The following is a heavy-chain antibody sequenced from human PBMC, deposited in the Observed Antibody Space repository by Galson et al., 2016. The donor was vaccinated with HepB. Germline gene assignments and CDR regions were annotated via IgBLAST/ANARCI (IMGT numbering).Heavy chain of an antibody. Sequence: SLRLSCAASGFTFADHAMSWVRQAPGKGLEWVGFIRSKAYGGTTEDAASVKGRFTISRDDSKSIAYLQMNSLKTEDTAVYFCTRDFSLLGTTAGLFWDYRGQGTLVTVSS. V-gene: IGHV3-49*04. J-gene: IGHJ4*02. D-gene: IGHD1-7*01. CDR1: GFTFADHA. CDR2: IRSKAYGGTT. CDR3: TRDFSLLGTTAGLFWDY.